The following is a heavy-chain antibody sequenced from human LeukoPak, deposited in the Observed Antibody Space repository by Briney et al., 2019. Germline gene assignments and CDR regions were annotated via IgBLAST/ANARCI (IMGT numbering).Heavy chain of an antibody. Sequence: ASVKVSCKPSGYSFTTYGTSWVRQAPGQGLEWMGWISSYNDGIDFEQKFQGRVTMTTDTSTSTAYMELRSLRSDDTAVYYCARGWELDCWGQGTLVTVSS. CDR2: ISSYNDGI. V-gene: IGHV1-18*01. J-gene: IGHJ4*02. D-gene: IGHD1-26*01. CDR3: ARGWELDC. CDR1: GYSFTTYG.